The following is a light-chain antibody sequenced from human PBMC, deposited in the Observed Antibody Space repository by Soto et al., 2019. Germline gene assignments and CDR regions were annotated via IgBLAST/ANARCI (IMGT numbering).Light chain of an antibody. V-gene: IGKV1-33*01. Sequence: DIHMTQSPSSLSASVGDRVTITFQASQNINNYLYWYQQKPGRAPKLLIDDASNLEAGVPSRFRGSGSGTDFTFTISRLQPEDIATYYCQQYENLPTFGQGTRLDTK. CDR1: QNINNY. CDR3: QQYENLPT. J-gene: IGKJ5*01. CDR2: DAS.